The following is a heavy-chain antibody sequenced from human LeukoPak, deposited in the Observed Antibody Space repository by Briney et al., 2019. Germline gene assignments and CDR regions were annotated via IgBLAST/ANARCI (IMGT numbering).Heavy chain of an antibody. Sequence: PGGSLRLSCAASGFTVSSNYMSWVRQAPGKGLEWVSVIYSGGSTYYADSVKGRFTISRDNSKNTLYLQMNSLRAEDTAVYYCAREREGVRWSRVLGEQYYFDYWGQGTLVTVSS. J-gene: IGHJ4*02. CDR1: GFTVSSNY. CDR3: AREREGVRWSRVLGEQYYFDY. D-gene: IGHD4-23*01. V-gene: IGHV3-53*01. CDR2: IYSGGST.